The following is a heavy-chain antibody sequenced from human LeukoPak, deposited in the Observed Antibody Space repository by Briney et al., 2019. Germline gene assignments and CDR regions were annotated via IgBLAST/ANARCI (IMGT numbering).Heavy chain of an antibody. CDR1: GFTFSSYS. D-gene: IGHD6-19*01. Sequence: GGSLRLSCAASGFTFSSYSMNWVRQAPGKGLEWVSSISSSSSYIYYADSVKGRFTISRDNAKNSLYLQMNSLRAADTAVYYCARNRPASGWSYYFDYWGQGTLVTVSS. V-gene: IGHV3-21*04. CDR3: ARNRPASGWSYYFDY. J-gene: IGHJ4*02. CDR2: ISSSSSYI.